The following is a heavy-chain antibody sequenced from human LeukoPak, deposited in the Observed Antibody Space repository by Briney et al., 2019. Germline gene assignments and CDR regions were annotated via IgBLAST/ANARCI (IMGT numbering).Heavy chain of an antibody. CDR2: INHSGST. V-gene: IGHV4-34*01. D-gene: IGHD3-3*01. CDR1: GGSFSGYY. CDR3: ARGQRYYDFWSGYYSD. Sequence: PSETLSLTCAVYGGSFSGYYWSWIRQPPGKGLEWIGEINHSGSTNYNPSLKSRVAISVDTSKNQFSLKLSSVTAADTAVYYCARGQRYYDFWSGYYSDGGQGTLVTVSS. J-gene: IGHJ4*02.